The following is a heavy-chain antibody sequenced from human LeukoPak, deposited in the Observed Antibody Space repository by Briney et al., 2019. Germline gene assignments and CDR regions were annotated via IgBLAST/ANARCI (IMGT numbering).Heavy chain of an antibody. J-gene: IGHJ4*02. CDR1: GFTFSDYW. CDR2: IEQDGTDK. D-gene: IGHD3-3*01. CDR3: ARGSRRFLETPSDY. Sequence: GGSLRLSCAASGFTFSDYWMNWVRQPPGKGLEWVATIEQDGTDKYYVDSVKGRFTISRDNAKNSLYLQMNSLRAEDTAVYYCARGSRRFLETPSDYWGQGTLVTVSS. V-gene: IGHV3-7*03.